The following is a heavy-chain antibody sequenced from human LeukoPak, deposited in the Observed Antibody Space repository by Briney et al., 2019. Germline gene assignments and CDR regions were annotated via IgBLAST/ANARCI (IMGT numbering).Heavy chain of an antibody. CDR2: IYYSGST. D-gene: IGHD3-22*01. CDR1: GGSISSGDYY. V-gene: IGHV4-30-4*01. J-gene: IGHJ3*02. CDR3: ATQYEVISRGAFDI. Sequence: QTSQTLSLTCTVSGGSISSGDYYWSWIREPPVKGLEWIGYIYYSGSTYYNPSLKSRITISVDTSKNQFSLKLSSVTAADTAVYYCATQYEVISRGAFDIWGQGTMVTVSS.